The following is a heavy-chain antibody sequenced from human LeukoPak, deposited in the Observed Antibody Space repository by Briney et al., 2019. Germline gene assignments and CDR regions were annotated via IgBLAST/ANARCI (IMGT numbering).Heavy chain of an antibody. CDR3: ARDRGSSWPFDC. CDR2: IAYDGSNK. CDR1: GFTFSSYG. V-gene: IGHV3-30*03. D-gene: IGHD6-13*01. Sequence: PGRSLRLSCAASGFTFSSYGMHWVRQAPGKGLEWVAVIAYDGSNKYYADSVRGRFTVSRDKSKNTLNLQMNGLRVEDTGVYYCARDRGSSWPFDCWGQGTLVTVSS. J-gene: IGHJ4*02.